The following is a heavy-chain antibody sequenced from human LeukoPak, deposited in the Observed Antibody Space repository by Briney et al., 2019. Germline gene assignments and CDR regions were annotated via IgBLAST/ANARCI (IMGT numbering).Heavy chain of an antibody. CDR3: AREVDYGSGSYADY. J-gene: IGHJ4*02. CDR1: GFTFSSYG. V-gene: IGHV3-33*01. Sequence: GRSLRLSCAASGFTFSSYGMHWVRQAPGKGLEWVAVIWYDGSNKYYADPVKGRFTISRDNSKNTLYLQMNSLRAEDTAVYYCAREVDYGSGSYADYWGQGTLVTVSS. CDR2: IWYDGSNK. D-gene: IGHD3-10*01.